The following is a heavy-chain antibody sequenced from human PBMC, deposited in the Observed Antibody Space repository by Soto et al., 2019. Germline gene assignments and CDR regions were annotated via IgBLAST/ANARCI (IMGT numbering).Heavy chain of an antibody. CDR3: ARRYGGSIDY. CDR1: GGSISSYY. CDR2: IYYSGST. J-gene: IGHJ4*02. D-gene: IGHD2-15*01. V-gene: IGHV4-59*08. Sequence: QVQLQESDPGLVKPSETLSLTCTVSGGSISSYYWSWIRQPPGKGLEWIGYIYYSGSTNYNPSLKSRVTISVDTSKNQFSLKLSSVTAADTAVYYCARRYGGSIDYWGQGTLVTVSS.